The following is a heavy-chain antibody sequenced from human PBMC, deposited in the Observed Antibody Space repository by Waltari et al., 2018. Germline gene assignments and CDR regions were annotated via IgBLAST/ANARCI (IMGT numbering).Heavy chain of an antibody. Sequence: QVQLVESGGGVVQPGGSLRLSCAASGFTFSSYGMHWVRQAPGKGLEWVAFIRYDGSNKYYADSVKGRFTIPRDNSKNTLYLQMNSLRAEDTAVYYCAKDIFGGVIQDAFDIWGQGTMVTVSS. D-gene: IGHD3-16*02. CDR3: AKDIFGGVIQDAFDI. V-gene: IGHV3-30*02. CDR1: GFTFSSYG. CDR2: IRYDGSNK. J-gene: IGHJ3*02.